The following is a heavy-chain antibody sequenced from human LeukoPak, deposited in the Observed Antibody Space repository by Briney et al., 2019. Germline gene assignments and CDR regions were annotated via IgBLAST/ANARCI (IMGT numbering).Heavy chain of an antibody. CDR3: ARYSYSHGYFDY. Sequence: PGGSLRLSCAASGFTFSSYAMSWVRQAPGKGLEWVANIKQDGSEKYYVDSVKGRFTISRDNAKNSLYLQMNSLRAEDTAIYYCARYSYSHGYFDYWGQGTLVTVSS. D-gene: IGHD5-18*01. J-gene: IGHJ4*02. CDR1: GFTFSSYA. CDR2: IKQDGSEK. V-gene: IGHV3-7*01.